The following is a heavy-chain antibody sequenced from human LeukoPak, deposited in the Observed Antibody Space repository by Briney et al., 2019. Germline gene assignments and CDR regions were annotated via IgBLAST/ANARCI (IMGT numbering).Heavy chain of an antibody. D-gene: IGHD6-19*01. CDR2: IKQDGSEK. CDR1: GLTFSSYW. J-gene: IGHJ4*02. V-gene: IGHV3-7*01. Sequence: GGSLRLSCAASGLTFSSYWMSWVRQAPGKGLEWVANIKQDGSEKYYVDSVKGRFTISGDNAKNSLHLQMNSLRAEDTAVYYCASLYSSGWYYWGQGTLVTVSS. CDR3: ASLYSSGWYY.